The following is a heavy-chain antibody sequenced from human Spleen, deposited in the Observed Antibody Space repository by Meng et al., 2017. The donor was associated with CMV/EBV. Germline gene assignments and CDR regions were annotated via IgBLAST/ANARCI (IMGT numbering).Heavy chain of an antibody. D-gene: IGHD5-24*01. CDR3: ARELKGI. Sequence: SETLSLTCAVYGGSFSGYSWSWIRQPPGKGLEWIGEIHHSGSTNYNPSLKSRVTIPVDTSKNQLSLKVSSVTAADTAVYYCARELKGIWGQGTMVTVSS. CDR2: IHHSGST. CDR1: GGSFSGYS. J-gene: IGHJ3*02. V-gene: IGHV4-34*01.